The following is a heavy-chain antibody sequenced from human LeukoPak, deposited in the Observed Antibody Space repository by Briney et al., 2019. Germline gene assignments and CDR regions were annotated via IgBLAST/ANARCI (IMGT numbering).Heavy chain of an antibody. CDR2: IKQDGSEK. Sequence: PGGSLRLSCAASGFTFSIYWMSWVRQTPGKGLEWVANIKQDGSEKYYVDSVKGRFIISRENAKNSLYLQMNSLRAEDTAVYYCVTYKYCTNGVCYFFDNWGQGTLVTVSS. V-gene: IGHV3-7*01. CDR3: VTYKYCTNGVCYFFDN. D-gene: IGHD2-8*01. CDR1: GFTFSIYW. J-gene: IGHJ4*02.